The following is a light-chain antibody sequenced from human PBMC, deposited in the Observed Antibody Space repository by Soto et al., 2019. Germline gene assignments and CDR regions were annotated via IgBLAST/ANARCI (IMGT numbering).Light chain of an antibody. CDR1: QTVLYSSNNKNY. CDR2: WAS. Sequence: DIVMTQSPDSLAVSLGERATINRKSSQTVLYSSNNKNYLAWYQQKPGQPPKLVISWASTRESGVPDRFSGSGSGTEFTLTISSLQAEDVAVYYCQQYFGHTRTFGQGTKLEIK. V-gene: IGKV4-1*01. J-gene: IGKJ2*01. CDR3: QQYFGHTRT.